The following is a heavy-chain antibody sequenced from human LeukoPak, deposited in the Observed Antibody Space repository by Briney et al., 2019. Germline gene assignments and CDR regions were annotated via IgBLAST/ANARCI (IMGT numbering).Heavy chain of an antibody. CDR1: GFTFTSYA. D-gene: IGHD5/OR15-5a*01. CDR2: ISGSGGNT. V-gene: IGHV3-23*01. Sequence: GGSLRLSCAASGFTFTSYAMSWVRQPPGKGLEWVSAISGSGGNTYYADSVKGRFPISRDNAKNTLSLQMNSLRAEDTAVYYCAKAFSVAGRFDYWGAGQPVSVSS. CDR3: AKAFSVAGRFDY. J-gene: IGHJ4*03.